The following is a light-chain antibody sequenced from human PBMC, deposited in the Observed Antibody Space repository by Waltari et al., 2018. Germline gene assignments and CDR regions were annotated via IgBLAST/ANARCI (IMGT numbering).Light chain of an antibody. CDR2: KDT. CDR3: QSIDVDALT. V-gene: IGLV3-25*03. Sequence: SFELTQPPSVSVSPGQTATITCPGDVLPNPYFYWYQQKPGQAPVPLIYKDTQRPSGIPERFSGSTSGTGTTVTLTIGGVQAEDEADYYCQSIDVDALTFGGGTKLTVL. CDR1: VLPNPY. J-gene: IGLJ2*01.